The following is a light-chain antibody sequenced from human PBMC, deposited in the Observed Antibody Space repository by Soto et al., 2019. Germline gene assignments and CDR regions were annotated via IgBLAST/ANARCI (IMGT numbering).Light chain of an antibody. J-gene: IGLJ1*01. CDR3: SSYTSSGTGV. CDR1: SSDVGGYNF. V-gene: IGLV2-14*01. Sequence: QSALTQPASVSGSPGQSITISCTGTSSDVGGYNFVSWYQQHPGKAPELMIYDVSNRPSEVSNRFSGSKSGNTASLTISGLQAEDEADYYCSSYTSSGTGVFGTGTKLTVL. CDR2: DVS.